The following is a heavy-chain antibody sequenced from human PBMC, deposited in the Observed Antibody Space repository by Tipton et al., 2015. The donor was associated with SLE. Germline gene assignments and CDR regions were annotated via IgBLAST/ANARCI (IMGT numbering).Heavy chain of an antibody. Sequence: QLVQSGPEVKKPGSSVKVSCKASGGTFSSYAISWVRQAPGQGLEWMGGIIPIFGTANYAQKFQGRATITADESTSTAYMELSSLVSEDTAVYCGARVIAVAGFFGYWGQGTLVTVSS. CDR2: IIPIFGTA. CDR3: ARVIAVAGFFGY. D-gene: IGHD6-19*01. J-gene: IGHJ4*02. V-gene: IGHV1-69*01. CDR1: GGTFSSYA.